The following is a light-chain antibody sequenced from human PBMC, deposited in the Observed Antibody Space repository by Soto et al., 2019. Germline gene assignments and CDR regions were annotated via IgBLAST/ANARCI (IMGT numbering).Light chain of an antibody. CDR3: SSYTGSNTLVI. J-gene: IGLJ2*01. V-gene: IGLV2-14*01. CDR2: EVS. CDR1: SSDVGAYNY. Sequence: QSALTQPASVSGSPGQSIIISCTGTSSDVGAYNYVSWYQQHPGKAPKVVVYEVSNRPSGVSIRFSGSKSGNTASLTISGLQPEDEAAYYCSSYTGSNTLVIFGGGTKLTVL.